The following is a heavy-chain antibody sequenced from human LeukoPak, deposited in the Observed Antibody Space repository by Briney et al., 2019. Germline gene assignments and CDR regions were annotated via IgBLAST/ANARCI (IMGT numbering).Heavy chain of an antibody. CDR3: ARDGRYTYGSNLLDC. D-gene: IGHD3-9*01. J-gene: IGHJ4*02. Sequence: PSETLSLTCVVSGDSVSNNTWWTWVRQPPGKGLEWIGEVYHTGFTRYNPSLESRVTMSVDKSKNQFSLSLSSVTAADTAVYFCARDGRYTYGSNLLDCWGQGTLVTASS. CDR1: GDSVSNNTW. CDR2: VYHTGFT. V-gene: IGHV4/OR15-8*01.